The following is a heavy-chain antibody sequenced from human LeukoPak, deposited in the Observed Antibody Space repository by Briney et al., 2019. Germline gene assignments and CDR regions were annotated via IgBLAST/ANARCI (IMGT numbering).Heavy chain of an antibody. Sequence: SGGSLRLSCAASGFTFSSYAMSWVRQAPGKGLEWVSAISGSGGSTYYADSVKGRFTISRDNSKNTLYLQMNSLRAEDTAVYYCAKAIAGWELATPFDYWGQGTLVTVSS. CDR1: GFTFSSYA. D-gene: IGHD1-26*01. CDR2: ISGSGGST. CDR3: AKAIAGWELATPFDY. J-gene: IGHJ4*02. V-gene: IGHV3-23*01.